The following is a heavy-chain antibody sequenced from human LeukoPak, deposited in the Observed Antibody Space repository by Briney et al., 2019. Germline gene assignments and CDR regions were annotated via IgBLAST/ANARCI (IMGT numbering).Heavy chain of an antibody. CDR2: TSGSGGST. CDR1: GFTFSSYA. V-gene: IGHV3-23*01. CDR3: AKDLSYYDILTGYIGWNFDY. Sequence: GGSLRLSCAASGFTFSSYAMSWVRQAPGKGLEWVSATSGSGGSTYYADSVKGRFTISRDNSKNTLYLQMNSLRAEDTAVYYCAKDLSYYDILTGYIGWNFDYWGQGTLVTVSS. D-gene: IGHD3-9*01. J-gene: IGHJ4*02.